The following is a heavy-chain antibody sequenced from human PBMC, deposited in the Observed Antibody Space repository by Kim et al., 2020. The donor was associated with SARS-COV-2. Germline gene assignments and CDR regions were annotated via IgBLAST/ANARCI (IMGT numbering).Heavy chain of an antibody. CDR1: GGSISSYY. CDR2: IYYSGST. CDR3: ASNLYDILTGYPIVGAFDI. V-gene: IGHV4-59*01. D-gene: IGHD3-9*01. J-gene: IGHJ3*02. Sequence: SETLSLTCTVSGGSISSYYWSWIRQPPGKGLEWIGYIYYSGSTNYNPSLKSRVTISVDTSKNQFSLKLSSVTAADTAVYYCASNLYDILTGYPIVGAFDIWGQGTMVPVSS.